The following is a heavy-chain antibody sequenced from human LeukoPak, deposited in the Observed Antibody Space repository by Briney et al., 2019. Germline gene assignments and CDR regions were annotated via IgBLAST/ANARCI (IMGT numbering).Heavy chain of an antibody. CDR2: IYSIGGP. J-gene: IGHJ3*02. Sequence: SETLSLTCTVSDDSISGYYWGWIRQPPGKGLEWIWHIYSIGGPTCSPSLQSRVSISVDTSKNQFSLQLSSVTAAETAVYYCARRFRTGGNLHHDAYDIWGRGTVVAVSS. CDR1: DDSISGYY. CDR3: ARRFRTGGNLHHDAYDI. V-gene: IGHV4-4*09. D-gene: IGHD3-16*01.